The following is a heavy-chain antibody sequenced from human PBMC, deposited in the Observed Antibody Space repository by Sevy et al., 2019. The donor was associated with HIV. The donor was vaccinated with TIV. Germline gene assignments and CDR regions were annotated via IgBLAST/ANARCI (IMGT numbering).Heavy chain of an antibody. D-gene: IGHD3-10*01. Sequence: GGSLRLSCAASGFTFSSYAMSWVRQAPGKGLEWVSAISGSGGSTYYADSVKGRFTISRDNPKNTLYLQMNSLRAEDTAVYYCAETYGPDRGVPYFDYWGQGTLVTVSS. CDR1: GFTFSSYA. J-gene: IGHJ4*02. CDR2: ISGSGGST. CDR3: AETYGPDRGVPYFDY. V-gene: IGHV3-23*01.